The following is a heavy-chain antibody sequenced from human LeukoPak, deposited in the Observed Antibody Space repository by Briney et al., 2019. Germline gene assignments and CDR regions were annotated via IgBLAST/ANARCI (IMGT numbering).Heavy chain of an antibody. CDR3: ATPLPPLIAAVGGS. J-gene: IGHJ5*02. CDR2: LSDTGTT. D-gene: IGHD6-13*01. Sequence: PSETLSLTCTVSGGSVSTISHFWDWVRQPPGKGLEWIVSLSDTGTTYYNPSLESRVTMSVDTSKNQFSLKLSSVTAADTAVYYCATPLPPLIAAVGGSWGQGTLVTVSS. CDR1: GGSVSTISHF. V-gene: IGHV4-39*01.